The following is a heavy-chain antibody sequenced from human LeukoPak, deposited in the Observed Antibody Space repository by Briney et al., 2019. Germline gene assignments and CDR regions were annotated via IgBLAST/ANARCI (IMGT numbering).Heavy chain of an antibody. D-gene: IGHD1-1*01. Sequence: GGSLRLSCSAAGFSLRNYAIHWLRQAPGKGPEYVSGMSTNGGSTYYADSVKGRFTISRDNSKNTLYLQMSSLRVEDTAVYYCVSDWNHPAYWGQGTLVTVSS. CDR2: MSTNGGST. CDR3: VSDWNHPAY. J-gene: IGHJ4*02. V-gene: IGHV3-64D*09. CDR1: GFSLRNYA.